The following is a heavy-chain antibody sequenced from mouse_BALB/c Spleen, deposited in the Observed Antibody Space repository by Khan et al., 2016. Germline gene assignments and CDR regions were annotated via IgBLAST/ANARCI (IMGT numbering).Heavy chain of an antibody. CDR2: INPDSSTI. CDR1: GFDFSRYW. Sequence: EVKLLESGGGLVQPGGSLKLSCAASGFDFSRYWMNWVRQAPGKGLEWLGEINPDSSTINYAPSLKDQFIISRDNAKKTLYLQMSKVMSEDTAVYGGAGRHNDGYTDYWGQGSTLTVSS. CDR3: AGRHNDGYTDY. J-gene: IGHJ2*01. D-gene: IGHD1-2*01. V-gene: IGHV4-1*02.